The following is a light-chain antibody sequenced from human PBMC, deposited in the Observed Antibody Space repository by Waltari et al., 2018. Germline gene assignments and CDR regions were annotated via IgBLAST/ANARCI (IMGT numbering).Light chain of an antibody. Sequence: DIQMTQSPSSLSASLGDRVTITCRTSQSIDIYLHWYQQKAGKAPRLLIYAATHLQNGVPSRFSGSGSETDFTLTISSLQPEDFATYYCQQSYSTRWTFGQGTVVELK. V-gene: IGKV1-39*01. CDR1: QSIDIY. CDR2: AAT. J-gene: IGKJ1*01. CDR3: QQSYSTRWT.